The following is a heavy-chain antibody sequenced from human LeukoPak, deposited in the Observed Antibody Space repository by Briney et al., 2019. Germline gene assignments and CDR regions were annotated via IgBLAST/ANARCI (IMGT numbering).Heavy chain of an antibody. J-gene: IGHJ4*01. CDR3: ARHGDSYTYGLSPDY. CDR2: IATDGSST. CDR1: GFTFSSYW. Sequence: GGSLRLSCAASGFTFSSYWMHWVRQAPGKGLVWVSRIATDGSSTTYADSLRGRFTVSRDNAKDTLYLQMNSLRAEDTAVYYCARHGDSYTYGLSPDYWGQGALVTVSS. D-gene: IGHD5-18*01. V-gene: IGHV3-74*01.